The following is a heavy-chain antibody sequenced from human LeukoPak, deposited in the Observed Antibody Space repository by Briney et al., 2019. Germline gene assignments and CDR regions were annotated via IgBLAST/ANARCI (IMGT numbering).Heavy chain of an antibody. Sequence: GGSLRLSCAASGFTVSSNFMGWVRRAPGKGLEWVSVIYGGGSTYYADSVKGRFTISRDTSKNTLHLQMNSLRAEDTAVYYCATWPGGWYGEDSWGQGTLVTVSS. CDR2: IYGGGST. V-gene: IGHV3-53*01. CDR1: GFTVSSNF. CDR3: ATWPGGWYGEDS. D-gene: IGHD6-19*01. J-gene: IGHJ4*02.